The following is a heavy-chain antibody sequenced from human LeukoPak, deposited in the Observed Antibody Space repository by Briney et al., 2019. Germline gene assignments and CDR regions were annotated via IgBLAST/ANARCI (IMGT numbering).Heavy chain of an antibody. CDR2: ISSSGSTI. V-gene: IGHV3-48*03. D-gene: IGHD4-17*01. CDR3: ASLSNDYGDYGGED. J-gene: IGHJ4*02. CDR1: GFTFSSYG. Sequence: PGGSLRLSCAASGFTFSSYGMHWVRQAPGKGLEWVSYISSSGSTIYYADSVKGRFTISRDNAKNSLYLQMNSLRAEDTAVYYCASLSNDYGDYGGEDWGQGTLVTVSS.